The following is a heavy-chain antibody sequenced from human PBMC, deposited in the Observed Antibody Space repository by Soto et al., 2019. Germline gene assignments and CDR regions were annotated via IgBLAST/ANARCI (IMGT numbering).Heavy chain of an antibody. CDR3: ARDTARGIVVAGDAFDI. CDR1: GFTFSSYG. V-gene: IGHV3-33*01. J-gene: IGHJ3*02. D-gene: IGHD2-21*01. CDR2: IWYDGSNK. Sequence: GGSLRLSCAASGFTFSSYGMHWVRQAPGKGLEWVAVIWYDGSNKYYAESVKGRFTISRDNSKNTLYLQMNSLRAEDTAVYYCARDTARGIVVAGDAFDIWGQGTMVTVSS.